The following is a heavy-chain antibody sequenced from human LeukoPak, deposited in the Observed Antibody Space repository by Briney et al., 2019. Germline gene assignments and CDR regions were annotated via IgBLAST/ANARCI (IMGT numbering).Heavy chain of an antibody. CDR1: GYTFTSYG. Sequence: GASVKVSCKASGYTFTSYGLSWVRQAPGQGLEWMGWISTYNDNTHYAQKFQGRVTMTTDTSTNTAYMELRSLRSDDTAVYYCAKDKVRGIQLWLNGEDYWGQGTLVTVSS. CDR3: AKDKVRGIQLWLNGEDY. V-gene: IGHV1-18*01. J-gene: IGHJ4*02. D-gene: IGHD5-18*01. CDR2: ISTYNDNT.